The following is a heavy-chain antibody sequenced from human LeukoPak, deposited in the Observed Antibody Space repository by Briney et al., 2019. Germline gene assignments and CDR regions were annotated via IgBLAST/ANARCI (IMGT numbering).Heavy chain of an antibody. Sequence: ASVKVSCKASGYTFTSYGISWVRQAPGQGLEWMGWISAYNSNTNYAQKLQGRVTMTTDTSTSTAYMELRSLRSDDTAVYYCARDGPKITIFGVVIMTGWFDPWGQGTLVTVSS. V-gene: IGHV1-18*01. J-gene: IGHJ5*02. CDR3: ARDGPKITIFGVVIMTGWFDP. CDR2: ISAYNSNT. D-gene: IGHD3-3*01. CDR1: GYTFTSYG.